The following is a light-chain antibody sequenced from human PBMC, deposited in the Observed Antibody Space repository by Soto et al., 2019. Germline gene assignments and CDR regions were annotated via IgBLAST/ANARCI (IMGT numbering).Light chain of an antibody. CDR3: LSYTSSTTLV. J-gene: IGLJ2*01. CDR2: EVS. Sequence: ALTQPASVSGTPGQSITISCTGTSSDVGGYNYVSWFQHHPGKAPKLMIYEVSYRPSGVSTRFSGSKSGNTASLTISGLQTEDEADYYCLSYTSSTTLVFGGGTQLTVL. V-gene: IGLV2-14*01. CDR1: SSDVGGYNY.